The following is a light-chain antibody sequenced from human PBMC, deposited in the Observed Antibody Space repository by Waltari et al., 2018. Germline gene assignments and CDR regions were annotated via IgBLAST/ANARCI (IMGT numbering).Light chain of an antibody. J-gene: IGLJ3*02. CDR3: AAWDDSLNVWV. Sequence: QSVLTQPPSASGTPGHRVAISCSGTHSNIRNHPVSWYQQLPGTAPKLLIFINNQRPSGVPDRFSASKSGTSASLAISGLQSDDEADYYCAAWDDSLNVWVFGGGTKVTVL. CDR2: INN. V-gene: IGLV1-44*01. CDR1: HSNIRNHP.